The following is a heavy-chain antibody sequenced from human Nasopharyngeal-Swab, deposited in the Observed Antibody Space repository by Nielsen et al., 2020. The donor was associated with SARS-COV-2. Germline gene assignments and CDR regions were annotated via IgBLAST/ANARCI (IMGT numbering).Heavy chain of an antibody. V-gene: IGHV4-34*01. CDR2: INHSGST. J-gene: IGHJ3*02. Sequence: WIRQPPGKGLEWIGEINHSGSTNYNPSLKGRVTISVDTSKNQFSLKLSSVTAADTAVYYCARGRVQLWFDPILFDAFDIWGQGTMVTVSS. CDR3: ARGRVQLWFDPILFDAFDI. D-gene: IGHD5-18*01.